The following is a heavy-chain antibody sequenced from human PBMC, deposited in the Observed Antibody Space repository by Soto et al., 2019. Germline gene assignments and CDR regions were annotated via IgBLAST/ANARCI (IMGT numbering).Heavy chain of an antibody. CDR3: ARYSYGTGYYYYGMDV. CDR2: INAGNGNT. Sequence: ASVKVSCKASGYTFTSYAMHWVRQAPGQRLEWMGWINAGNGNTKYSQKFQGRVTITRDTSASTAYMELSSLRSEDTAVHYCARYSYGTGYYYYGMDVWGQGTTVTVSS. J-gene: IGHJ6*02. D-gene: IGHD5-18*01. CDR1: GYTFTSYA. V-gene: IGHV1-3*01.